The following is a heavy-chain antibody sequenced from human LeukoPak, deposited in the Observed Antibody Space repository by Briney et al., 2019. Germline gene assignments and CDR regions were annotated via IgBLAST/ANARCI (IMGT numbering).Heavy chain of an antibody. J-gene: IGHJ4*02. CDR2: ISSGGGTI. Sequence: GGSVRLSCAASGFTFSSYSMNWVRQAPGKGLEWVSYISSGGGTIYYADSVKGRFTISRDNAVNSLYLQMNSLRAEDTAVYYCARDDYNTHFDYWGRGTLDTVSS. D-gene: IGHD4-11*01. CDR3: ARDDYNTHFDY. CDR1: GFTFSSYS. V-gene: IGHV3-48*01.